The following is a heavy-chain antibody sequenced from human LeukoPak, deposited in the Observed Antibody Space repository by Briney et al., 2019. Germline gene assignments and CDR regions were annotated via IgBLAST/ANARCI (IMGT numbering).Heavy chain of an antibody. V-gene: IGHV3-53*01. J-gene: IGHJ4*02. Sequence: GGSLRLSCAASGFTFSNYWMNWVRQAPGKGLEWVSVIYSGGSTYYADSVKGRFTISRDNSKNTLYLQMNSLRAEDTAVYYCAKVTMVRWCDYWGQGTLVTVSS. CDR1: GFTFSNYW. CDR2: IYSGGST. D-gene: IGHD3-10*01. CDR3: AKVTMVRWCDY.